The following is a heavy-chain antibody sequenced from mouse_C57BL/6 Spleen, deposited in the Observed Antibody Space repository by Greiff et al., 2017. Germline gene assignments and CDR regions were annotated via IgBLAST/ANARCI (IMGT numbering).Heavy chain of an antibody. D-gene: IGHD1-1*01. Sequence: QVQLQQSGAELMKPGASVKLSCKATGYTFTGYWIEWVKQRPGHGLEWIGEILPGSGSTNYNEKFKGKATFTADKSSNKAYMQLSRLTTEDSSIYYCATVVVNYAMDYWGQGTSVTVSS. J-gene: IGHJ4*01. CDR1: GYTFTGYW. CDR3: ATVVVNYAMDY. V-gene: IGHV1-9*01. CDR2: ILPGSGST.